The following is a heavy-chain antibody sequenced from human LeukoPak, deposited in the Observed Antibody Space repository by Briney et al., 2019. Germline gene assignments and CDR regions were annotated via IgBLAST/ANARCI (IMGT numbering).Heavy chain of an antibody. D-gene: IGHD3-10*01. V-gene: IGHV3-7*01. J-gene: IGHJ5*02. CDR1: GFTFSSYW. CDR3: AREHPEYGSGSPSFDP. Sequence: GGSLRLSCAASGFTFSSYWMSWVRQAPGKGLEWVANIKQDGSEKYYEDSVKGRFTISRDNAKNSLYLQMNSLRAEDTAVYYCAREHPEYGSGSPSFDPWGQGTLVTVSS. CDR2: IKQDGSEK.